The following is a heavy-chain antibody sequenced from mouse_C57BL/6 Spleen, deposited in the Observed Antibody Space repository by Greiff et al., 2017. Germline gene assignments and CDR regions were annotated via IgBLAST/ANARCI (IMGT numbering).Heavy chain of an antibody. Sequence: EVKLVESGGGLVKPGGSLKLSCAASGFTFSSYAMSWVRQTPDKRLEWVATISSGGSYTYYPDTVKGRFTISRDNAKNTLYLQMSSLKSEDTAMYYCARHNDYWGQGTTLTVSS. CDR1: GFTFSSYA. CDR2: ISSGGSYT. V-gene: IGHV5-6*03. J-gene: IGHJ2*01. CDR3: ARHNDY.